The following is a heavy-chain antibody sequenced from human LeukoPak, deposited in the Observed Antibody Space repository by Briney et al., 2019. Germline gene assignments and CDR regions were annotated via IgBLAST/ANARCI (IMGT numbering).Heavy chain of an antibody. CDR2: INPSGGST. CDR3: ASSYGDYVNFDY. V-gene: IGHV1-46*01. J-gene: IGHJ4*02. CDR1: GYTFTSYY. D-gene: IGHD4-17*01. Sequence: ASVKVSCKASGYTFTSYYMHWVRQAPGQGLEWMGIINPSGGSTSYAQKFQGRVTMTRDTSTSTVYMELSSLRSEDTAAYYCASSYGDYVNFDYWGQGTLVTASS.